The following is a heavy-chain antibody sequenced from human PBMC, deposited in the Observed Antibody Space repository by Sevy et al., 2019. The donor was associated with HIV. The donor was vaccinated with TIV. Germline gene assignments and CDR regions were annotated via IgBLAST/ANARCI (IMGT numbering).Heavy chain of an antibody. Sequence: SETLSLTCTVSGASISSRSYYWDWIRQPPGKGLEWIGSVPYSESTYYNPSLKSRVTISVDASKNRFSLNLTSLTAADTAVYYCARHASYYDSSDYYHETPFDPWGQGTLVTVSS. D-gene: IGHD3-22*01. J-gene: IGHJ5*02. V-gene: IGHV4-39*01. CDR1: GASISSRSYY. CDR2: VPYSEST. CDR3: ARHASYYDSSDYYHETPFDP.